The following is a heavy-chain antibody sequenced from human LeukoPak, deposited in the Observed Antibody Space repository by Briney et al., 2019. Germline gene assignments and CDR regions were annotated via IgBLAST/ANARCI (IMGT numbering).Heavy chain of an antibody. V-gene: IGHV3-30*18. CDR3: AKDSYGFDC. D-gene: IGHD4-17*01. Sequence: GGSLRLSCVTSGFTFSDYAMHWVRQAPGKGLEWVAVISYDGTNKYYADSVKGRFTISRDNSKNTLYLQMNSLRGEDTAVYHCAKDSYGFDCWGQGTLVAVSS. CDR2: ISYDGTNK. CDR1: GFTFSDYA. J-gene: IGHJ4*02.